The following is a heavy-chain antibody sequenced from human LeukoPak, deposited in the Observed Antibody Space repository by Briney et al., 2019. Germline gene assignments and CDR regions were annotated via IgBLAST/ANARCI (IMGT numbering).Heavy chain of an antibody. D-gene: IGHD3-10*01. V-gene: IGHV4-39*07. CDR1: GGSISSSSYY. CDR2: IYYSGST. Sequence: PSETLSLTCTVSGGSISSSSYYWGWIRQPPGKGLGCIGSIYYSGSTYYNPSLKSRVTISLDTSKNQFSLKLTSVTAADTAVYYCARSELLWFGGVNSGFDYWGQGTLVTVSS. CDR3: ARSELLWFGGVNSGFDY. J-gene: IGHJ4*02.